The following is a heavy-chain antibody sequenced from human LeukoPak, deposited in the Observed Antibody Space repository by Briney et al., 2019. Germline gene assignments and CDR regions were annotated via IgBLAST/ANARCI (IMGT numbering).Heavy chain of an antibody. CDR3: ARSSEARGTRGYSYGYDHSAFDI. CDR1: GYTFTSYG. J-gene: IGHJ3*02. D-gene: IGHD5-18*01. Sequence: PGESLKISCKGSGYTFTSYGISWVRQAPGQGLEWMGWISAYNGNTNYAQKLQGRVTMTTDTSTSTAYMELRSLRSDDTAVYYCARSSEARGTRGYSYGYDHSAFDIWGQGTMVTVSS. CDR2: ISAYNGNT. V-gene: IGHV1-18*01.